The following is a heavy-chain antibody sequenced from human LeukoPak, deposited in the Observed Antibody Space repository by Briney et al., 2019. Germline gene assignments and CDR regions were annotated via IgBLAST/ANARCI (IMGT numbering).Heavy chain of an antibody. Sequence: SETLSLTCTVSGGSISSYYWSWIRQPPGKGLEWIGYIYYSGSTNYNPSLKSRVTISVDTSKNQFSLKLSSVTAADTAVYYCARDQYVYGSTWPPRNNAYYYYYMDVWGKGTTVTISS. J-gene: IGHJ6*03. CDR2: IYYSGST. D-gene: IGHD2-15*01. CDR3: ARDQYVYGSTWPPRNNAYYYYYMDV. V-gene: IGHV4-59*12. CDR1: GGSISSYY.